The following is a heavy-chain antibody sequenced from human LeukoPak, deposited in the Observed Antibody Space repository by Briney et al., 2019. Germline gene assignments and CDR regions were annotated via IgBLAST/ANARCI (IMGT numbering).Heavy chain of an antibody. CDR1: GYTLTELS. D-gene: IGHD5-12*01. CDR3: ATEPIVATSETGDY. Sequence: ASVKVSCKVSGYTLTELSMHWVRQAPGKGREGMGGFDPEDGETIYAQKFQGRVTMTEDTSTDTAYMELSSLRSEDTAVYYCATEPIVATSETGDYWGQGTLVTVSS. V-gene: IGHV1-24*01. J-gene: IGHJ4*02. CDR2: FDPEDGET.